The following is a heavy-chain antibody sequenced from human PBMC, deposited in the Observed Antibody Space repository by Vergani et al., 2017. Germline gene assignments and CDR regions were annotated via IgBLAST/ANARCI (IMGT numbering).Heavy chain of an antibody. CDR2: VIPIFGTA. CDR3: AGDPDYGGKRSYGKDG. Sequence: QVQLVQSGAELKKLGSSVKVSCKALGGPSRSYAISWVRQAPGQGLEWMGGVIPIFGTANYAHNFQGRVTITADESTRKANMELSSLRSGHTAVYYCAGDPDYGGKRSYGKDGGGQGTTVTVSS. V-gene: IGHV1-69*01. CDR1: GGPSRSYA. J-gene: IGHJ6*02. D-gene: IGHD4-23*01.